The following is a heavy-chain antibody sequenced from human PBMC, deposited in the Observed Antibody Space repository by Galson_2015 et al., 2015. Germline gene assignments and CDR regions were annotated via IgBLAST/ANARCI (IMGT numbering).Heavy chain of an antibody. Sequence: SLRLSCAASGFTFSSYAMHWVRQAPGKGLEWVAVISYDGSNKYYADSVKGRFTISRDNSKNTLYLQMNSLRAEDTAVYYCARRLDYWGQGTLVTVSS. CDR2: ISYDGSNK. CDR1: GFTFSSYA. CDR3: ARRLDY. J-gene: IGHJ4*02. V-gene: IGHV3-30-3*01.